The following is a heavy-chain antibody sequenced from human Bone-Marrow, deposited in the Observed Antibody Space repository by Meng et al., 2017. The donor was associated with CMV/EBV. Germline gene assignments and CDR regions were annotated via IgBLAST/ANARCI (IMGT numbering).Heavy chain of an antibody. CDR2: ISGSGGNT. J-gene: IGHJ4*02. Sequence: LSCSAPGLTFRHYPLRWVRQTPGKGLECVSAISGSGGNTYYADSVKGRFTISRDNTWNTLFLQMNSLRADDTAVYYCAKLGASSHAYWGQGTLVTVSS. D-gene: IGHD1-26*01. V-gene: IGHV3-23*01. CDR3: AKLGASSHAY. CDR1: GLTFRHYP.